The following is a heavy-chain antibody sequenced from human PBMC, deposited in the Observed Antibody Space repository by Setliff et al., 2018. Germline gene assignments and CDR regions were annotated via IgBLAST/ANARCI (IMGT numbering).Heavy chain of an antibody. D-gene: IGHD7-27*01. CDR2: IIPLLETA. Sequence: GASVKVSCKASGDTFSTYALSWVRQAPGQGLEWMGGIIPLLETAKYAQKFQGRVTITADKSTNTGYMELSSLRSEDTAVYYCARDRTGEEYYYYMDVWGKGTTVTVSS. CDR3: ARDRTGEEYYYYMDV. J-gene: IGHJ6*03. V-gene: IGHV1-69*06. CDR1: GDTFSTYA.